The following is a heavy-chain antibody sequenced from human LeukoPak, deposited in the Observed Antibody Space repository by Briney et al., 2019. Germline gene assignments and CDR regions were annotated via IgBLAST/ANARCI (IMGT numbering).Heavy chain of an antibody. D-gene: IGHD1-20*01. CDR3: AKVKWKLIGYFDY. V-gene: IGHV3-23*01. J-gene: IGHJ4*02. CDR2: LTGDGNT. CDR1: GFTFTSYA. Sequence: GGSLRLSCAASGFTFTSYAMSWVRQAPGKGLEWVTVLTGDGNTYYADSVKGRFTNSRDDSKNTLFLQMNSLRAEDTAVYFCAKVKWKLIGYFDYWGQGTLVTVSS.